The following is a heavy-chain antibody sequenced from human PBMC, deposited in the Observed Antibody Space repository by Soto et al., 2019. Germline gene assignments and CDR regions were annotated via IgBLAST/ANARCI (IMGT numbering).Heavy chain of an antibody. J-gene: IGHJ4*02. CDR2: IYYSGST. CDR3: ARRYGSAIDY. D-gene: IGHD1-26*01. Sequence: QVQLQESGPGLVKPSETLSLTCTVSGGTISSWYWSWIRQPPGKGLEWIGYIYYSGSTNCNPSLKCRVTISVDMSKSQFSLKRSSVTAADTAVYYCARRYGSAIDYWGQGTLVTVSS. CDR1: GGTISSWY. V-gene: IGHV4-59*08.